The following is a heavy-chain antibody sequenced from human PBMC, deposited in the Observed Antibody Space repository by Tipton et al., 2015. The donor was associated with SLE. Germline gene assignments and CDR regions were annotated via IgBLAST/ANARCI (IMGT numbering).Heavy chain of an antibody. CDR2: IYYSGST. CDR1: GGSIRSHY. J-gene: IGHJ3*02. Sequence: TLSLTCTVSGGSIRSHYWSWIRQPPGKGLEWIGYIYYSGSTSYNPSLKSRVTISVDTSKNQFSLKLTSVTAADTAVYYCASGPDGGAFDIWGQGTMVTVSS. CDR3: ASGPDGGAFDI. D-gene: IGHD3-10*01. V-gene: IGHV4-59*08.